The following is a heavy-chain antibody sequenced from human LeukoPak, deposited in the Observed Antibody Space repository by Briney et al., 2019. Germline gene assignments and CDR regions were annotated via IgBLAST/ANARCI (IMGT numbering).Heavy chain of an antibody. D-gene: IGHD3-3*01. Sequence: SETLSLTCAAYGGTFSGYDLSWIRQPPGKGLEWMGEINHSGSTNYNPSLMNRVTISVDTTTNKISLKLSSVTAADTAVYYCARGRRNFWSGYYVNLFDPWGQGTQVTVSS. V-gene: IGHV4-34*01. CDR3: ARGRRNFWSGYYVNLFDP. CDR2: INHSGST. J-gene: IGHJ5*02. CDR1: GGTFSGYD.